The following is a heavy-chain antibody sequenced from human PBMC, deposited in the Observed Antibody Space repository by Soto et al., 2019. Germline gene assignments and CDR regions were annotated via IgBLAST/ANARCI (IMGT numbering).Heavy chain of an antibody. D-gene: IGHD3-9*01. CDR3: ARDSARTIITSFDY. Sequence: ASVKVSCKASGYTFTSYGISWVRQAPGQGLEWMGWISVHNGNTNYAQKLQGGVTMTTDTSTSTAYMELRSLRSDDTAVYYCARDSARTIITSFDYWGQGSLVTV. V-gene: IGHV1-18*04. CDR2: ISVHNGNT. J-gene: IGHJ4*02. CDR1: GYTFTSYG.